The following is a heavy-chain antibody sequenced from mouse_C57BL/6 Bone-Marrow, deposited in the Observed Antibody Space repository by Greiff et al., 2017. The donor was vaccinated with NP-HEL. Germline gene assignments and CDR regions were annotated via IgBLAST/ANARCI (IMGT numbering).Heavy chain of an antibody. CDR3: TREIPHYGIDY. CDR1: GFTFSSYA. Sequence: EVNVVESGEGLVKPGGSLKLSCAASGFTFSSYAMSWVRQTPEKRLEWVAYISSGGDYIYYADTVKGRFTISRDNARNTLYLQMSSLKSEDTAMYYCTREIPHYGIDYWGQGTTLTVSS. D-gene: IGHD1-2*01. V-gene: IGHV5-9-1*02. CDR2: ISSGGDYI. J-gene: IGHJ2*01.